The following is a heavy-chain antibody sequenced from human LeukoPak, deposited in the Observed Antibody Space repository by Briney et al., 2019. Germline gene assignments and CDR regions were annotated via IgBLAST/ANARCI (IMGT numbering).Heavy chain of an antibody. CDR2: IYPGYSDA. CDR1: GYKLTNNW. V-gene: IGHV5-51*01. D-gene: IGHD3-22*01. CDR3: ARHDDYYDSSGYHPWTAPFDP. Sequence: GESLKICCKISGYKLTNNWIGWVRQVPGKGLEWMGLIYPGYSDAKYSPNFQGQVTISADKSISTAYLQWSSLKASDTAMYYCARHDDYYDSSGYHPWTAPFDPWGQGTLVTVSS. J-gene: IGHJ5*02.